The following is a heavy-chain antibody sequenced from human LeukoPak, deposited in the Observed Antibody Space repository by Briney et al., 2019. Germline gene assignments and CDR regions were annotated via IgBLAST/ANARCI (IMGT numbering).Heavy chain of an antibody. CDR3: ARDRASGMDF. V-gene: IGHV4-31*03. J-gene: IGHJ4*02. CDR2: IFFTGRT. Sequence: PSQTLSLTCTVSGGSVNSGAYYWSWIRQCPGKGLEWIGQIFFTGRTDYNPSLKSRLSISIDTSKNQFSMELSSVTVADTATYYCARDRASGMDFWGQGTLVTASS. CDR1: GGSVNSGAYY. D-gene: IGHD3-10*01.